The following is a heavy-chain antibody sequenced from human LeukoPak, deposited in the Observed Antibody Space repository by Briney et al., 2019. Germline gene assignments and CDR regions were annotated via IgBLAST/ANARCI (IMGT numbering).Heavy chain of an antibody. CDR3: AKGGLWFGELIDY. CDR1: GFTFSSYA. Sequence: AGSLRLSCAASGFTFSSYAMSWVRQAPGRGLEWVSAISGSGGSTYYADSVKGRFTISRDNSKNTLYLQMNSLRAEDTAVYYCAKGGLWFGELIDYWGQGTLVTVSS. V-gene: IGHV3-23*01. CDR2: ISGSGGST. D-gene: IGHD3-10*01. J-gene: IGHJ4*02.